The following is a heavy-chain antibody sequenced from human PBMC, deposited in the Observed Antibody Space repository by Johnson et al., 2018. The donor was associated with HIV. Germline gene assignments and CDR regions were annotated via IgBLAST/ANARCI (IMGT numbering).Heavy chain of an antibody. Sequence: QVQLVESGGGVVQPGGSLRLSCAASGFTFSSYGMHWVRQAPGKGLEWVAVISYDGSNKYYADSVKGRFTISRDNSKNTLYLQMNSLRAEDTAVYYCAFRHNWNYGDVVDSWGQGTMVTVSS. CDR3: AFRHNWNYGDVVDS. CDR2: ISYDGSNK. J-gene: IGHJ3*02. CDR1: GFTFSSYG. V-gene: IGHV3-30*19. D-gene: IGHD1-7*01.